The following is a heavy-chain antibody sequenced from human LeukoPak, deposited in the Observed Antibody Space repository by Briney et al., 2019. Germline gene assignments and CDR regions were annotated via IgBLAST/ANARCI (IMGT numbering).Heavy chain of an antibody. Sequence: GGSLRLSCAASGFTFSSYAMSWVRQAPGKGLEWVSAISGSGGSTYYADSVKGRFTIPRDNSKNTLYLQMNSLRAEDTAVYYCAKDPRYSSSSLYFDYWGQGTLVTVSS. J-gene: IGHJ4*02. V-gene: IGHV3-23*01. CDR1: GFTFSSYA. CDR2: ISGSGGST. CDR3: AKDPRYSSSSLYFDY. D-gene: IGHD6-6*01.